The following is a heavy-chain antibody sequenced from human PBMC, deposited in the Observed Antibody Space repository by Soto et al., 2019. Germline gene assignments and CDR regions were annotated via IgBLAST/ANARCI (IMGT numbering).Heavy chain of an antibody. J-gene: IGHJ5*02. CDR2: IYYSGST. CDR1: GGSSSSSSCF. CDR3: ARHPSDFWFDP. V-gene: IGHV4-39*01. D-gene: IGHD2-21*02. Sequence: WETLALTCSVSGGSSSSSSCFWGWIRQRPGMGLEWIGSIYYSGSTYYTPSLKSRVTVSVDTSKNQFSLKLSSVTAADTAVYYCARHPSDFWFDPWGQGTLVTVSS.